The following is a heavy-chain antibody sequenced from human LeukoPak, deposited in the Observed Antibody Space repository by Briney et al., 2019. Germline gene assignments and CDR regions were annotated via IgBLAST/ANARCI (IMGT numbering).Heavy chain of an antibody. D-gene: IGHD4-11*01. CDR1: GGSFSAYY. CDR2: INRYGSA. Sequence: SETLPLTCGVYGGSFSAYYGSWIRQPPGKGLEWIGQINRYGSANYNPSLKSRVAISLDTSKNQFSLKLSSVTAADTAVYYCARDSPYSPHDSWGQGTLVTVSS. CDR3: ARDSPYSPHDS. J-gene: IGHJ4*02. V-gene: IGHV4-34*01.